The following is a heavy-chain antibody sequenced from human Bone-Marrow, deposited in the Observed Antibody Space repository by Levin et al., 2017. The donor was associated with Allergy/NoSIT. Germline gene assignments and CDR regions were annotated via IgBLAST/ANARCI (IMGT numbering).Heavy chain of an antibody. CDR1: GFTFSSYA. Sequence: GESLKISCAASGFTFSSYAMSWVRQAPGKGLEWVSAISGGGGGTFYADSVKGRFTISRDNSKNMVYLQMNSLRAEDTAVYYCAKEKVWGAFDYWGQGTLVTVSS. CDR2: ISGGGGGT. CDR3: AKEKVWGAFDY. V-gene: IGHV3-23*01. D-gene: IGHD3-16*01. J-gene: IGHJ4*02.